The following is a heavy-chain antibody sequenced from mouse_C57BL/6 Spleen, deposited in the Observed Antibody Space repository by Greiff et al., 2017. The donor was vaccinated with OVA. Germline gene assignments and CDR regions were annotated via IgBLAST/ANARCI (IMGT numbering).Heavy chain of an antibody. Sequence: QVHVKQSGAELVRPGASVTLSCKASGYTFTDYEMHWVKQTPVHGLEWIGAIDPETGGTAYNQKFKGKAILTADKSSSTAYMELRSLTSEDSAVYYCTRLYSNWYFDVWGTGTTVTVSS. CDR3: TRLYSNWYFDV. CDR1: GYTFTDYE. CDR2: IDPETGGT. V-gene: IGHV1-15*01. J-gene: IGHJ1*03. D-gene: IGHD2-5*01.